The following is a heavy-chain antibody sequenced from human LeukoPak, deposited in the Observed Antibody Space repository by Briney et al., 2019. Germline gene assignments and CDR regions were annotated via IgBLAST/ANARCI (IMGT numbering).Heavy chain of an antibody. D-gene: IGHD2-21*01. J-gene: IGHJ6*02. Sequence: GGSLRLSCAASGFTFSTYSMNWVRQAPGKGLEWVSSISSGSGYIYYADSVKGRFTISRDNAKNSLYLQMNSLRAEDTAVYYCARDLDSDVWGQGTTVTVSS. CDR1: GFTFSTYS. CDR3: ARDLDSDV. V-gene: IGHV3-21*01. CDR2: ISSGSGYI.